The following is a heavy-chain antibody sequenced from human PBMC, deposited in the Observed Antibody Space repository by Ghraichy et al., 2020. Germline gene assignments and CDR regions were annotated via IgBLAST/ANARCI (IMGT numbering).Heavy chain of an antibody. CDR3: ARDFHYNYGSVWYFDL. D-gene: IGHD5-18*01. Sequence: SETLSLTCTVSGGPIGSYYWSWIRQSPGKGLEWIGSVYYTGSTNYNPSLESRVTISVDSPKNQFSLRLSSVIATDSAVYYCARDFHYNYGSVWYFDLWGRGTLVTVSS. J-gene: IGHJ2*01. V-gene: IGHV4-59*01. CDR2: VYYTGST. CDR1: GGPIGSYY.